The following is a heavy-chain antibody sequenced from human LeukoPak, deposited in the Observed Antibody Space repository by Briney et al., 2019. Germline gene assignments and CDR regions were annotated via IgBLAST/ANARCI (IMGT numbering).Heavy chain of an antibody. Sequence: PGRSLRFSCAASGFTFSSYTMHWVRQAPGKGLEWVAVISYDGSNKYYADPVKGRFTISRDNSKNTLYLQMNSLRVEDTAVYYCARGWGYSYGSAGDYWGQGTLVTVSS. CDR3: ARGWGYSYGSAGDY. CDR1: GFTFSSYT. V-gene: IGHV3-30-3*01. CDR2: ISYDGSNK. D-gene: IGHD5-18*01. J-gene: IGHJ4*02.